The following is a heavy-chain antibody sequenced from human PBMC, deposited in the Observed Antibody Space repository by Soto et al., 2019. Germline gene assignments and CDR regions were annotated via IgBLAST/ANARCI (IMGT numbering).Heavy chain of an antibody. J-gene: IGHJ5*02. V-gene: IGHV1-69*04. D-gene: IGHD3-22*01. CDR1: GGTFSSYT. Sequence: GASVKVSCKASGGTFSSYTISWVRQAPGQGLEWMGRIIPILGIANYAQKFQGRVTITADKSTSTAYMELSSLRSEDTAVYYCARDGSYDSSGYFDPWGQGTLVTVSS. CDR3: ARDGSYDSSGYFDP. CDR2: IIPILGIA.